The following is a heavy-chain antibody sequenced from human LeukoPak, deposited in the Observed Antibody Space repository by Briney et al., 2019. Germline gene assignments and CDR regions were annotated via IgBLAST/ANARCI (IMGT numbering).Heavy chain of an antibody. CDR1: GGSISSSTNY. J-gene: IGHJ4*02. CDR2: IYYSGST. D-gene: IGHD3-10*01. V-gene: IGHV4-39*01. CDR3: ARLRALFGELSSIDY. Sequence: SETLSLTCTVSGGSISSSTNYWGWIRQPPGKGLEWIGSIYYSGSTYYNPSLKNRVTISVDTSKNQFSLKLSSVTAADTAVYYCARLRALFGELSSIDYWGQGTLVTVSS.